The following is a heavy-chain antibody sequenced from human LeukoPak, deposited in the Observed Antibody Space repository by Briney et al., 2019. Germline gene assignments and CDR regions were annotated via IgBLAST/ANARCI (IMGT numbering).Heavy chain of an antibody. V-gene: IGHV3-23*01. D-gene: IGHD3-22*01. CDR2: IRGSGVST. CDR1: GFTFTNYA. Sequence: GGSLTLSCVASGFTFTNYAMMWFRQAPGKGPEWVSAIRGSGVSTEYEDSVKSRFTISRDNSKNTLYLQLSSLSAEDTAIYYCAKGAFDYSDPSRIHYYFDYLGQGTLVTVSS. J-gene: IGHJ4*02. CDR3: AKGAFDYSDPSRIHYYFDY.